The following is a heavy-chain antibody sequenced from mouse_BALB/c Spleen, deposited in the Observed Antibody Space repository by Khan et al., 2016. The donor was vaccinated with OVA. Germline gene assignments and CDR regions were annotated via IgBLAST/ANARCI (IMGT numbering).Heavy chain of an antibody. CDR1: GYTFSYYW. J-gene: IGHJ4*01. CDR2: IYTSASYT. Sequence: QVQLQQPGTELVRPGASVKLSCKASGYTFSYYWINWVKQRPGQGLEWIGNIYTSASYTNYNQNCKDKATLTVDKSSSTAYRKLSSPTSEDSAVYYCSREVRLHYYAMDYWGQGTSVTVAS. CDR3: SREVRLHYYAMDY. D-gene: IGHD2-14*01. V-gene: IGHV1-69*02.